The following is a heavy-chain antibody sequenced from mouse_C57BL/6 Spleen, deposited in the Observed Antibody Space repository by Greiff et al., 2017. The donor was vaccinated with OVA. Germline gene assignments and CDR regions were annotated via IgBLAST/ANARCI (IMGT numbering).Heavy chain of an antibody. J-gene: IGHJ2*01. Sequence: QVQLQQPGAELVRPGTSVKLSCKASGYTFTSYWMHWVKQRPGQGLEWIGVIDPSDSYTNYNQKFKGKATLTVDTSSSTAYMQLSSLTSEDSAVYYCARRYYGSSYFDYWGQGTTLTVSS. V-gene: IGHV1-59*01. CDR3: ARRYYGSSYFDY. CDR2: IDPSDSYT. D-gene: IGHD1-1*01. CDR1: GYTFTSYW.